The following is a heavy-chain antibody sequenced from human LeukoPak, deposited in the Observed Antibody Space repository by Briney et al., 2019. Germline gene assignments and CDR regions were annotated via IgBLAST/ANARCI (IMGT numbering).Heavy chain of an antibody. J-gene: IGHJ4*02. Sequence: GESLKISCKDSGYSFTTYWIGWVRQMPGKGLEWMGIIYPGDSDTRYSPSLQGQVTMSADKSISTAYLQWSSLKASDTAMYYCARGGYTYGPTRNFDYWGQGTLVTVSS. D-gene: IGHD5-18*01. CDR1: GYSFTTYW. V-gene: IGHV5-51*01. CDR2: IYPGDSDT. CDR3: ARGGYTYGPTRNFDY.